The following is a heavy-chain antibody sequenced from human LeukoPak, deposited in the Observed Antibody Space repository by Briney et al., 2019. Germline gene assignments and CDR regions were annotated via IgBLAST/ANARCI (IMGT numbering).Heavy chain of an antibody. V-gene: IGHV3-30*03. D-gene: IGHD3-10*01. CDR1: GFAFSSYG. CDR3: ARDLFMGWFDP. CDR2: ISYDGSNT. J-gene: IGHJ5*02. Sequence: PGGSLRLSCAASGFAFSSYGMHWVRQAPGKGLEWVAVISYDGSNTYYADSVKSRFTISRDNSKNTLYLQMNSLRAADTAVYYCARDLFMGWFDPWGQGTLVTVSS.